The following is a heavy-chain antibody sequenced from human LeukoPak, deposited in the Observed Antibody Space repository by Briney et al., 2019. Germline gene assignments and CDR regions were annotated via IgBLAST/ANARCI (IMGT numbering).Heavy chain of an antibody. CDR3: ARDSGWWRFDF. J-gene: IGHJ4*02. CDR2: IKEDGSEK. V-gene: IGHV3-7*03. D-gene: IGHD6-13*01. CDR1: GLNFSSRW. Sequence: PGGSLRLSCAASGLNFSSRWVNWVRQAPGQGLEWVASIKEDGSEKHYVDSVKGRFTISRDNGKNSLYLQMNSLRAEDTAVYYCARDSGWWRFDFWGQGTLVTVSS.